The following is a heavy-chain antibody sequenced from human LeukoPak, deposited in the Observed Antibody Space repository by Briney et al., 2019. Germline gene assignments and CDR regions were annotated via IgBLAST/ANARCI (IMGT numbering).Heavy chain of an antibody. V-gene: IGHV1-2*06. CDR3: ARQSGWSYYYYGMDV. Sequence: GASVKVSCKASGYTFTGYYMHWVRQAPGQGLEWMGRINPNSGGTNYAQKFQGRVTMTRDTSISTAYMELSRLRFDDTAVYYCARQSGWSYYYYGMDVWGQGTTVTVSS. D-gene: IGHD3-3*01. CDR1: GYTFTGYY. J-gene: IGHJ6*02. CDR2: INPNSGGT.